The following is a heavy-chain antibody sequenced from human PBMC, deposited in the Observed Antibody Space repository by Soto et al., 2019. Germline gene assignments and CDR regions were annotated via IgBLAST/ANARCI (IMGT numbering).Heavy chain of an antibody. CDR1: GFTVSSNY. Sequence: EVQLVETGGGLIQPGGSLRLSCAASGFTVSSNYMSWVRQAPGKGLEWVSVIYSGGSTYYADSVKGRFTISRDNSKNTLYLQMNSLRAEDTAVYYCARSGYSYVFSYYYYGMDVWGQGTTVTVSS. D-gene: IGHD5-18*01. CDR2: IYSGGST. CDR3: ARSGYSYVFSYYYYGMDV. J-gene: IGHJ6*02. V-gene: IGHV3-53*02.